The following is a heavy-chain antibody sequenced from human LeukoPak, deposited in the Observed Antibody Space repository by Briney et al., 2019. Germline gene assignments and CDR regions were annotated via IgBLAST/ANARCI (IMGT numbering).Heavy chain of an antibody. CDR1: GFTFSSYA. V-gene: IGHV3-23*01. J-gene: IGHJ4*02. CDR2: ISGSGGTT. CDR3: TKDQSSGSPYYYDY. D-gene: IGHD3-10*01. Sequence: GGSLRLSCAASGFTFSSYAMSWVRQAPGKGLEWVSAISGSGGTTYYADSVKGRFTISRDNSKNTLYLQMNSLRAEDTAVYYCTKDQSSGSPYYYDYWGQGTLVTVSS.